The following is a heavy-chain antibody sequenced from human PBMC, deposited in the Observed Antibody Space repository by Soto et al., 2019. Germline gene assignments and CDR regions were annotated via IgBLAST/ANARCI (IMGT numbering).Heavy chain of an antibody. CDR1: GYTFATYG. CDR3: AREQPPGHFYFGMDV. D-gene: IGHD6-13*01. Sequence: QVQLVQSGAEVKEPGASVKVSCKASGYTFATYGISWVRQASGQGLEWMGWISAYNGNTNYAEKLQGRLTMTTDTSTTTAYMELRSLRSDDTAVYYCAREQPPGHFYFGMDVWGQGTTVTVSS. CDR2: ISAYNGNT. J-gene: IGHJ6*02. V-gene: IGHV1-18*01.